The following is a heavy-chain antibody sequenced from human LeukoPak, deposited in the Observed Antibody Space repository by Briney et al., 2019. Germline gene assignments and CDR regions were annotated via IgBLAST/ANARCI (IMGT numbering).Heavy chain of an antibody. Sequence: SETLSLTCCVSGDSISSSSYYWGWIRQPPGKGLEWIGSIYYSGNTYYNPSLKSRVTISVDTSKNQFSLKLSSVTAADTAVYYCASGYITARPGLDYWGQGTLVTVSS. D-gene: IGHD6-6*01. CDR2: IYYSGNT. CDR3: ASGYITARPGLDY. CDR1: GDSISSSSYY. V-gene: IGHV4-39*01. J-gene: IGHJ4*02.